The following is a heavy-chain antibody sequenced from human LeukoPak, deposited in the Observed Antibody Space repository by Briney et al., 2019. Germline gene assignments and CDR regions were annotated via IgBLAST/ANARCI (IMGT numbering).Heavy chain of an antibody. Sequence: GGSLRLSCSASGFTVSNNYMSWIRQAPGKGLEWVSVIYSGGSTYYADSVKGRFTISRDSSKNTLYLQMNSLRAEDTAVYYCARDSLGMSTLDSWGQGTLVTVSS. CDR3: ARDSLGMSTLDS. D-gene: IGHD5/OR15-5a*01. J-gene: IGHJ4*02. CDR1: GFTVSNNY. CDR2: IYSGGST. V-gene: IGHV3-53*01.